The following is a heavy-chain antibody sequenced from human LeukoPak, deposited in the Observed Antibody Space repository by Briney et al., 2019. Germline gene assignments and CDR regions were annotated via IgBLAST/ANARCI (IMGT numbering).Heavy chain of an antibody. CDR3: AKVRVGTAHFDY. V-gene: IGHV3-30*18. Sequence: PGRSLRLSCAASGFTFSNYGMHWVRQAPGKGLGWVVVISHDGSNNNYADSVKGRFTISRDNSKNTLYLQMNSLRPEDTAVYYCAKVRVGTAHFDYWGQGTLVTVSS. J-gene: IGHJ4*02. CDR1: GFTFSNYG. CDR2: ISHDGSNN. D-gene: IGHD2-15*01.